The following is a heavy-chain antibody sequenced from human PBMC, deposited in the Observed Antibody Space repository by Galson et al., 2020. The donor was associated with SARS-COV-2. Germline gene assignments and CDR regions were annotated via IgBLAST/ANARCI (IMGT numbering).Heavy chain of an antibody. CDR2: ISAYNCNT. V-gene: IGHV1-18*04. D-gene: IGHD3-22*01. Sequence: SVKVSCKASGYTFTSYGISWVRQAPGQGLESMGWISAYNCNTNYEQKLQGRVTMTTDTSTSTAYMELRSLRSDDTAVYYCAREGGYYYDSSGLLDYWGQGTLVTVAS. CDR1: GYTFTSYG. CDR3: AREGGYYYDSSGLLDY. J-gene: IGHJ4*02.